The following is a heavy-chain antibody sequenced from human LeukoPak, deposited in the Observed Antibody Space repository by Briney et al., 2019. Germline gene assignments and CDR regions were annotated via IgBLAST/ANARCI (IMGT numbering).Heavy chain of an antibody. CDR2: MSGSGGMT. D-gene: IGHD3-22*01. Sequence: ETLSLTCTVSGGSISIYYWSWMRQPPGKGLEWVSAMSGSGGMTYYADSVKGRFSISRDNSKNTLHLQMNSLRAEDTAVYYCAKGAMPYYDGSGYNYFDYWGQGTPVTVSS. CDR3: AKGAMPYYDGSGYNYFDY. V-gene: IGHV3-23*01. J-gene: IGHJ4*02. CDR1: GGSISIYY.